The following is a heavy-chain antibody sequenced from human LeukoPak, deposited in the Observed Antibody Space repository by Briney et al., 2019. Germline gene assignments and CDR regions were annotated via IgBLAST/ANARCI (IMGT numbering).Heavy chain of an antibody. V-gene: IGHV3-21*01. CDR1: GFTFSSYS. CDR3: ARGGSSGWYDYMDV. CDR2: ISSSSSYI. Sequence: PGGSLRLSCAASGFTFSSYSMNWVRQAPGKGLEWVSSISSSSSYIYYADSVKGRFTISRDNAKNSLYLQMNSLRAEDTAVYYCARGGSSGWYDYMDVWGKGTTVTVSS. J-gene: IGHJ6*03. D-gene: IGHD6-19*01.